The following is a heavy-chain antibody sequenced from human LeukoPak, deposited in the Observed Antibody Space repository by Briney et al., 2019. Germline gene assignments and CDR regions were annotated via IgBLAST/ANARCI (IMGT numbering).Heavy chain of an antibody. CDR1: GGSISSYY. V-gene: IGHV4-59*01. Sequence: SETLSLTCTVSGGSISSYYWSWIRQPPGKGLEWIGYIFHTGSTHYNPSLRSRVTISVDTSKNQFSLKLSAATAADTAVYYCARDVGYDYVWGSYCYFDYWGQGTLVTVSS. J-gene: IGHJ4*02. CDR3: ARDVGYDYVWGSYCYFDY. D-gene: IGHD3-16*01. CDR2: IFHTGST.